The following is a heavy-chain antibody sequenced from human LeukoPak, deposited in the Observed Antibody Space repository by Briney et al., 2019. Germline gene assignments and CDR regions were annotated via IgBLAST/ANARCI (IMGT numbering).Heavy chain of an antibody. D-gene: IGHD3-16*01. V-gene: IGHV4-31*03. CDR2: ICSSGSA. CDR3: AKDWRLGVRGSNWFDP. J-gene: IGHJ5*02. CDR1: GGSISSGVYY. Sequence: SQTLSLTCTVSGGSISSGVYYWSWIRQRPGEGLQWIGYICSSGSAYYNPSLKSRVTMSIDTSNNQFSLKLNSVTAADTAVYYCAKDWRLGVRGSNWFDPWGQGTLVTVSS.